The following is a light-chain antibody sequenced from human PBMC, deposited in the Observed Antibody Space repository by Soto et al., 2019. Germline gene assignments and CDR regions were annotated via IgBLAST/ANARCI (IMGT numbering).Light chain of an antibody. CDR2: DVS. CDR3: QQGYNIPALT. J-gene: IGKJ4*01. CDR1: QTISSY. V-gene: IGKV1-39*01. Sequence: DLQMTQSPSSLSASVGDRVTISCRARQTISSYLHWYQHKPGRAPRLLLSDVSTLNSGVPRRFRGSRSETEFPLTTTNVQPENFATSYCQQGYNIPALTFGGGTKVELK.